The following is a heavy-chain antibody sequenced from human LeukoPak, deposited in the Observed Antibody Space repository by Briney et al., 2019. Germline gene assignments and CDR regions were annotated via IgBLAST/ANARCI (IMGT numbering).Heavy chain of an antibody. V-gene: IGHV1-8*01. J-gene: IGHJ3*02. CDR3: ARDLDYYGSGANDAFDI. Sequence: ASVKVSCKASGYTFTSYDINWVRQATGQGLEWMGWMNPNSGNTGYAQKFQGRVTMTRNTSISTAYMELSSLRSEDTAVYYCARDLDYYGSGANDAFDIWGQGTMVTVSS. CDR1: GYTFTSYD. CDR2: MNPNSGNT. D-gene: IGHD3-10*01.